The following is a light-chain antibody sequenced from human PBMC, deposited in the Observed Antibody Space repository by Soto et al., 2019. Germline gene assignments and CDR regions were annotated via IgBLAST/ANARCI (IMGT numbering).Light chain of an antibody. J-gene: IGKJ1*01. V-gene: IGKV3-15*01. Sequence: EIVMTQSPATLSVSPGERATLSCRASQSVSSNLAWYQQKPGQAPRLLIYGASTRATGIPARFNGSGSGTEFTLTISSLRSEDFAVYYCQQYNNWPRTFGQGTKVEI. CDR2: GAS. CDR1: QSVSSN. CDR3: QQYNNWPRT.